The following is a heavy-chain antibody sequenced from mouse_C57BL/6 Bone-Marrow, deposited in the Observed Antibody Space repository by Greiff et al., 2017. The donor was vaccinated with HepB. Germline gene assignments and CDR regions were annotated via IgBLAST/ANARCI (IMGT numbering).Heavy chain of an antibody. V-gene: IGHV1-52*01. CDR3: ARKDGNYDYFDD. CDR2: IDPSDSET. J-gene: IGHJ2*01. CDR1: GYTFTSYW. Sequence: QVQLQQPGAELVRPGSSVKLSCKASGYTFTSYWMHWVKQRPIQGLEWIGNIDPSDSETHYNQKFKDKATLTVDKSSSTAYMQLSSLTSEDSAVYYCARKDGNYDYFDDWGQGTTLTVSS. D-gene: IGHD2-1*01.